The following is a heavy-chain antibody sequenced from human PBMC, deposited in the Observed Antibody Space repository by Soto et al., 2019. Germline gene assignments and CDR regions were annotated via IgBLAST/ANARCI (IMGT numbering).Heavy chain of an antibody. V-gene: IGHV3-23*01. CDR2: ISGSSGSI. CDR3: AKAQTNTWYYFDY. Sequence: PGGSLRLSCAGSGFTLSDNYMDWVRQAPGKGLEWVSAISGSSGSIYYADSVKGRFTISRDNSKNALSLQMNSLRAEDTAIYYCAKAQTNTWYYFDYWGQGILVTVSS. J-gene: IGHJ4*02. D-gene: IGHD2-8*02. CDR1: GFTLSDNY.